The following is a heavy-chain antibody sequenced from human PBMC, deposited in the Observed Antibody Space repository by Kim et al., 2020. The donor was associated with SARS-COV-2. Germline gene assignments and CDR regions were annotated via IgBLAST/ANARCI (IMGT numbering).Heavy chain of an antibody. CDR3: AKVQQQQYYFDY. Sequence: GGSLRLSCAASGFTFSSYAMSWVRQAPGKGLEWVSAISGSGGSTYYADSVKGLFTISRDNSKNTLYLQMNSLRAEDTAVYYCAKVQQQQYYFDYWGQGTLVTVSS. V-gene: IGHV3-23*01. D-gene: IGHD6-13*01. CDR2: ISGSGGST. J-gene: IGHJ4*02. CDR1: GFTFSSYA.